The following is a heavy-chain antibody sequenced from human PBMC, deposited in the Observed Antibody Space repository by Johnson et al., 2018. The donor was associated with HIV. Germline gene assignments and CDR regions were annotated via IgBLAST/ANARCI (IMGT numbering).Heavy chain of an antibody. CDR2: IYTGSNSA. CDR3: ARLDTSRRDAFDI. V-gene: IGHV3-66*01. CDR1: GYSVTGYN. J-gene: IGHJ3*02. Sequence: VRLVESGGGLVQPGGSLRLSCAVSGYSVTGYNVNWVRQAPVKGLEWVSAIYTGSNSASYADPVKDRFTISRDSSKNTLYLQMNSLRAEDTAVYYCARLDTSRRDAFDIWGQGTMVTISS.